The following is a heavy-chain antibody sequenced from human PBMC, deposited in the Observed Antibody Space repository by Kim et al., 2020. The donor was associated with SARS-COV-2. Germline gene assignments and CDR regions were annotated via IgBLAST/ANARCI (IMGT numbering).Heavy chain of an antibody. J-gene: IGHJ4*02. CDR2: GTP. D-gene: IGHD3-3*01. CDR3: AREPGFLESR. Sequence: GTPTYAQSITGRLVFTLDTSVSTAYLQISSLKAEDTAVYYCAREPGFLESRWGQGTLVTVSS. V-gene: IGHV7-4-1*02.